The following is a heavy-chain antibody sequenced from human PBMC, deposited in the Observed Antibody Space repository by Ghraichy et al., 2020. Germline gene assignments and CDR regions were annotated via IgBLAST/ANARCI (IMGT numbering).Heavy chain of an antibody. D-gene: IGHD3-10*01. V-gene: IGHV3-30*18. CDR2: VSSAGSVT. CDR3: AKEGTLGVYSFDF. Sequence: GGSLRLSCEASGFTFSHHGMHWVRQAPGKWLEWVAVVSSAGSVTYYADSVKGRFTISRDNAKNSLYLQMNSLRTEDTAVYFCAKEGTLGVYSFDFWGQGTLVTVS. J-gene: IGHJ4*02. CDR1: GFTFSHHG.